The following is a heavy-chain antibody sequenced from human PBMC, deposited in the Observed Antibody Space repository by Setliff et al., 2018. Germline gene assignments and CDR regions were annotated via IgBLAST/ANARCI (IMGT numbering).Heavy chain of an antibody. V-gene: IGHV4-59*10. J-gene: IGHJ4*02. CDR1: GGSFSGYY. CDR3: ARGGGYSTNDY. Sequence: SETLSLTCAVYGGSFSGYYWSWIRQPAGKGLEWIGHIYIGGSANYNPSLKSRVTMSIDTSKNQFSLKLNSVTAADMAVYYCARGGGYSTNDYWGQGTLVTVSS. CDR2: IYIGGSA. D-gene: IGHD5-18*01.